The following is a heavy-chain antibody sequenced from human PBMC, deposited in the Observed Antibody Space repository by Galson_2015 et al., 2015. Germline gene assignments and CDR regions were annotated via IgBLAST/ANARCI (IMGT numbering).Heavy chain of an antibody. Sequence: SVKVSCKASGGTFSSYAFSWVRQAPGQGLEWMGGIIPIFGTPNYAQKFQGRVTITADDSTSTAYMELSSLRSEDTAVYYCARGRRDALQVTFDYWGQGTLVTVSS. CDR2: IIPIFGTP. J-gene: IGHJ4*02. CDR1: GGTFSSYA. D-gene: IGHD5-24*01. V-gene: IGHV1-69*13. CDR3: ARGRRDALQVTFDY.